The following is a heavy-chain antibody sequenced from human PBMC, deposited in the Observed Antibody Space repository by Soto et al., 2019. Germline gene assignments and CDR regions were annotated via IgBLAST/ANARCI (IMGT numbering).Heavy chain of an antibody. CDR3: AKGSSSMQFLNYYFYHMDV. J-gene: IGHJ6*03. Sequence: LLESGGGLVQPGGSLRLSCVASGLSFPNYAMNWVRQAPGKGLEWVSGIGGSGAYTYYADSEKGRFTISRDNSKNTVYLQMNSLRGEDTAVYYCAKGSSSMQFLNYYFYHMDVWGKGTTVSVSS. CDR1: GLSFPNYA. CDR2: IGGSGAYT. D-gene: IGHD2-2*01. V-gene: IGHV3-23*01.